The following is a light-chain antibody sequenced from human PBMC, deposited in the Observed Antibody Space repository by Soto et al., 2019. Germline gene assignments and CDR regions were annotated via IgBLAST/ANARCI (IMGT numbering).Light chain of an antibody. CDR3: AAWDDSLNGPV. V-gene: IGLV1-44*01. J-gene: IGLJ2*01. Sequence: QSVLTQPPSASGTPGQRVTISCSGSSSNIGSNTVNWYQQLPGTAPKLLIYSNNQRPSGVPDRFSGSKSGTSASLAISGLQSEDEPDYYCAAWDDSLNGPVFGGGTKVTVL. CDR1: SSNIGSNT. CDR2: SNN.